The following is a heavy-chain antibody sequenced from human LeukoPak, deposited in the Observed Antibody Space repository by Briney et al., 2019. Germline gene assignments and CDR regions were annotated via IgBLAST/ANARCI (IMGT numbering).Heavy chain of an antibody. CDR2: ISYDGSNK. Sequence: GRSLRLSCAASGFTFSSYGMHWVRQAPGKGLEWVAVISYDGSNKYYADSVKGRFTISRDNSKNTLYLQMNSLRAEDTAVYYCAKDLRALAAAGMIHAFDYWGQETPVTVSS. J-gene: IGHJ4*02. CDR1: GFTFSSYG. V-gene: IGHV3-30*18. CDR3: AKDLRALAAAGMIHAFDY. D-gene: IGHD6-13*01.